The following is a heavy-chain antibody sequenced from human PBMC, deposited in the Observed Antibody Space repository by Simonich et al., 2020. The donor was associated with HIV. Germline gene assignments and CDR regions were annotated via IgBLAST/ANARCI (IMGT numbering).Heavy chain of an antibody. CDR3: ARRHPTTVTTPYFDY. CDR1: GGSFSGYY. Sequence: QVQLQQWGAGLLKPSETLSLTCAVYGGSFSGYYWSWIRQPPGKGLVWIGEINHSGTTNHNPSLKSRVTISVDTSKNQFSLKLSSVTAADTAVYYCARRHPTTVTTPYFDYWGQGTLVTVSS. J-gene: IGHJ4*02. V-gene: IGHV4-34*01. CDR2: INHSGTT. D-gene: IGHD4-17*01.